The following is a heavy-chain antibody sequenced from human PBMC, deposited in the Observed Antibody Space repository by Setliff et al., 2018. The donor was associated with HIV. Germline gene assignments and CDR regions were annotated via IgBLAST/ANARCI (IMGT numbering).Heavy chain of an antibody. Sequence: SETLSLTCTVSGGSISSSNKYWGWIRQPPGKGLEWIGSIHYSGSTYYNPSLKSRITISVDTSNNQFSLHLSSVTAADTAVYYCARVPGRDYYDTSGDFDYWGLGTLVTVSS. J-gene: IGHJ4*02. CDR1: GGSISSSNKY. CDR3: ARVPGRDYYDTSGDFDY. D-gene: IGHD3-22*01. CDR2: IHYSGST. V-gene: IGHV4-39*07.